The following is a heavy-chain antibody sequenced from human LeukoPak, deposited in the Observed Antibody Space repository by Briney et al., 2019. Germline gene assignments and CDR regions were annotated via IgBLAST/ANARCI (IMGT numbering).Heavy chain of an antibody. J-gene: IGHJ4*02. Sequence: GGSLRLSCAASGFTVSSNYMSWVPQAPGKGLEGVSVIYSGGSKYYADSVKGRFTISRDNYKNTLYLQMNSLRAEDTAVYYCASRRYDTSGYLIFDYWGQGTLVTVSS. V-gene: IGHV3-53*01. CDR2: IYSGGSK. CDR1: GFTVSSNY. D-gene: IGHD3-22*01. CDR3: ASRRYDTSGYLIFDY.